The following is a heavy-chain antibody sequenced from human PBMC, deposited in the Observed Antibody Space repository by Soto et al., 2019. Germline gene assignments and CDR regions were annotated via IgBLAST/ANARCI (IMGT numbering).Heavy chain of an antibody. Sequence: SETLSLTCAVYGGSFSGYYWSWIRQPPGKGLEWIGEINNSGSTNYNPSLKSRVTISVDTSKNQFSLKLSSWTAADTAVYYCASGSLRVVAARGYYFDYWGQGTLVTVSS. D-gene: IGHD2-15*01. CDR3: ASGSLRVVAARGYYFDY. CDR2: INNSGST. J-gene: IGHJ4*02. V-gene: IGHV4-34*01. CDR1: GGSFSGYY.